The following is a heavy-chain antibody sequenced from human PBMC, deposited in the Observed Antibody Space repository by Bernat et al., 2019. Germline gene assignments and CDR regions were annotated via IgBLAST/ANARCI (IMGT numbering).Heavy chain of an antibody. CDR2: IINNGGNT. V-gene: IGHV3-64D*06. CDR3: VKAGKKGCSGGTCYYDY. J-gene: IGHJ4*02. D-gene: IGHD2-15*01. CDR1: GFSFSIYA. Sequence: EVQLVESGGGLVQPGGSLRLPCSASGFSFSIYAMHWVRQAPGKGLKYVSAIINNGGNTYYADSVKGRFTISRDNSKNTLYLQMTSLRAEDTAVYYCVKAGKKGCSGGTCYYDYWGQGTLVTVSS.